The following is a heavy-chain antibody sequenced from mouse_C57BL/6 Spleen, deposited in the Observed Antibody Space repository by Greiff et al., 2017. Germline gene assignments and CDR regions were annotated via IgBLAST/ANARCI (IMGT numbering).Heavy chain of an antibody. CDR3: ARMVTTLFDY. CDR1: GFTFSDYG. V-gene: IGHV5-17*01. CDR2: ISSGSSTV. Sequence: EVQVVESGGGLVKPGGSLKLSCAASGFTFSDYGMHWVRQAPEKGLEWVAYISSGSSTVYSADTVKGRFTISRDNAKNTMYLQMTSLRSEDTAMYYCARMVTTLFDYWGQGTTLTVSS. J-gene: IGHJ2*01. D-gene: IGHD2-2*01.